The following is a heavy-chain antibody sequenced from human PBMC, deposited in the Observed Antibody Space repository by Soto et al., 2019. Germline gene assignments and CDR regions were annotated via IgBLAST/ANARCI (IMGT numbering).Heavy chain of an antibody. Sequence: GGSLRLSCAASGFTFSSYAMHWVRQAPGKGLEWVAVISYDGSNKYYADSVKGRFTISRDNSKNTLYLQMNSLRAEDTAVYYCARDRYYDSSGYYSFDYWGQGTLVTSPQ. CDR3: ARDRYYDSSGYYSFDY. CDR1: GFTFSSYA. D-gene: IGHD3-22*01. V-gene: IGHV3-30-3*01. J-gene: IGHJ4*02. CDR2: ISYDGSNK.